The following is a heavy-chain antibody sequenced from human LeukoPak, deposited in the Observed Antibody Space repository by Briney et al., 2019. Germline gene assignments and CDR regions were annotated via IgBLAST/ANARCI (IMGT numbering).Heavy chain of an antibody. CDR3: ARLRRNSDRSGYYYYYDY. D-gene: IGHD3-22*01. V-gene: IGHV3-21*01. CDR1: GYTFSSYS. Sequence: GGSLRLSCAASGYTFSSYSINWVRQAPGKGLEWVSSISVGSNYIYYADSVRGRFSISRDDARNSLYLQMDRLRGDDTAVYYCARLRRNSDRSGYYYYYDYWGQGTLVAVSS. J-gene: IGHJ4*02. CDR2: ISVGSNYI.